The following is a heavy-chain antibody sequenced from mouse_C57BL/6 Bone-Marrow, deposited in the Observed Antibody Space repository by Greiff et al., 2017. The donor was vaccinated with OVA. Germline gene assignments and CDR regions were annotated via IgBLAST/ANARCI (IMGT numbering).Heavy chain of an antibody. CDR3: TRAEGGYYLFAY. CDR2: IYPGNSDT. Sequence: EVQLQQPGAELVKPGASVKLSCKASGYTFTSYWMHWVKQRPGQGLEWIGAIYPGNSDTSYNQKFKGKAKLTAVTSASTAYMELSSLTNEDSAVYYCTRAEGGYYLFAYWGQGTLVTVAA. D-gene: IGHD2-3*01. V-gene: IGHV1-5*01. J-gene: IGHJ3*01. CDR1: GYTFTSYW.